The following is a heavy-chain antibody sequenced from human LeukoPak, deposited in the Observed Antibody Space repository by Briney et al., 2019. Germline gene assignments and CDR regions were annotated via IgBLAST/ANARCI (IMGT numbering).Heavy chain of an antibody. CDR1: GGSFSGYY. D-gene: IGHD3-3*01. CDR2: INHSGST. J-gene: IGHJ4*02. CDR3: SGGGGGGRMLE. Sequence: KPSEPLSLTCAVYGGSFSGYYWTWIRQPPGKGLEWIGEINHSGSTNYNPSLKGRVTISVDTSENQFSLKLSSVTAADTAVYYCSGGGGGGRMLEWGQGTLVTVSS. V-gene: IGHV4-34*01.